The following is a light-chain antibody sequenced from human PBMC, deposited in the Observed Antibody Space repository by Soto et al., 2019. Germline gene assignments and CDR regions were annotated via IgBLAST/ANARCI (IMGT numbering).Light chain of an antibody. CDR1: SSDVGAYNY. J-gene: IGLJ2*01. Sequence: QSALTQSASVSGSPGQSITISCTATSSDVGAYNYVSWYQQHPGKAPKLMIYEVINRPSGVSNRFSGSKSGNTASLIISGLQAEDEADYYCSSYTSSSTLVFGGGTKLTVL. CDR3: SSYTSSSTLV. V-gene: IGLV2-14*01. CDR2: EVI.